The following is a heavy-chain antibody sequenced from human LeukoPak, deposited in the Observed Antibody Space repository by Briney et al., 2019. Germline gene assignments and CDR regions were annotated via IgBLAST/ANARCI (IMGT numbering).Heavy chain of an antibody. CDR3: AREGDGYPQTPYFDY. CDR1: GFTFSSYW. V-gene: IGHV3-7*01. CDR2: IKQDGSEK. J-gene: IGHJ4*02. D-gene: IGHD5-24*01. Sequence: GGSLRLSCAASGFTFSSYWVSWVRQAPGKGLEWVANIKQDGSEKYYVDSVKGRFTISRDNAKNSLYLQMNSLRAEDTAVYYCAREGDGYPQTPYFDYWGQGTLVTVSS.